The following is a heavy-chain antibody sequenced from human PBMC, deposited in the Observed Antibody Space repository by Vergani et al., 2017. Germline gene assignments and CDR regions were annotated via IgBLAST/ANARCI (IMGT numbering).Heavy chain of an antibody. CDR2: INHSGST. CDR1: GGSFSGYY. D-gene: IGHD5-18*01. CDR3: ATNSGYSYVRWFDP. Sequence: QVQLQQWGAGLLKPSETLSLTCAVYGGSFSGYYWSWIRQPPGKGLEWIGEINHSGSTNYNPSLKSRVTISVDTSKNQFSLKLSSVTAADTAVYYCATNSGYSYVRWFDPWGQGTLVTVSS. V-gene: IGHV4-34*01. J-gene: IGHJ5*02.